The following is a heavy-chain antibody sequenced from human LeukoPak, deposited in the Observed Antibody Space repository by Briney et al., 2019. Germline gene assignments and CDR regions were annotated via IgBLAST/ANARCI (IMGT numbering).Heavy chain of an antibody. Sequence: GGSLRLSCAASRFTFSSYAMSWVRQAPGKGLEWVSAISGSGGTTYNADSVKGRFTISRDNSKNTLYLQMNSLRADDTAVYYCARDSGTTVGYFDYWGQGTLVTVSS. J-gene: IGHJ4*02. CDR2: ISGSGGTT. V-gene: IGHV3-23*01. CDR3: ARDSGTTVGYFDY. CDR1: RFTFSSYA. D-gene: IGHD4-23*01.